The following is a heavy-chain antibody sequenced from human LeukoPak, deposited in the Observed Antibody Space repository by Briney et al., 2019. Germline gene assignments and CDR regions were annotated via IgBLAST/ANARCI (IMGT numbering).Heavy chain of an antibody. J-gene: IGHJ6*02. V-gene: IGHV4-59*04. D-gene: IGHD1-7*01. CDR1: GSSIGTYS. Sequence: SETLSLTCTVSGSSIGTYSWSWIRQPPGKGLEWIGTIHYSGSPYYNPSLKSRVTISVDTSENQLSLKLSSVTAADTAVYYCARLELAYGLDVWGQGTTVTASS. CDR2: IHYSGSP. CDR3: ARLELAYGLDV.